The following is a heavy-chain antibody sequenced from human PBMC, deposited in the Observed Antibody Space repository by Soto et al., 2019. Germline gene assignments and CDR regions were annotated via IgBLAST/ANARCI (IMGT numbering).Heavy chain of an antibody. CDR3: ARGPWPRGDSSGFYYYFDY. D-gene: IGHD3-22*01. CDR1: GFTFSTHD. V-gene: IGHV3-13*04. J-gene: IGHJ4*02. CDR2: IGTAGDT. Sequence: GGSLRVSCAASGFTFSTHDMHWVRQATGKGLEWVSAIGTAGDTYYPDSVKGRFAISRENAKNSLYLQVNSLRVGDTAVYYCARGPWPRGDSSGFYYYFDYWGQGTLVTVSS.